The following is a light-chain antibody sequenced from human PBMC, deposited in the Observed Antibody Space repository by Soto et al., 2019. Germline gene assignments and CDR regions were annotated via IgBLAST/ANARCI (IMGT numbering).Light chain of an antibody. CDR1: QCVGRN. CDR3: QEYSQWPRFT. Sequence: EIVVTQAPGILSVSPGDRATRSCSARQCVGRNVAGYRQKPGQAPTLLIYAASTRATGLPARFSGSESGTDFNLPISSRQSEEFAVYYCQEYSQWPRFTFGPGTRVD. CDR2: AAS. V-gene: IGKV3-15*01. J-gene: IGKJ3*01.